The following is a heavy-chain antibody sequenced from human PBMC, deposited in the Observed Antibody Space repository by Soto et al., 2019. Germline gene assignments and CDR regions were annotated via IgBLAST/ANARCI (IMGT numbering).Heavy chain of an antibody. CDR2: ISGNGNNT. J-gene: IGHJ3*02. V-gene: IGHV3-64*01. CDR3: ARERYCSSVSCPTGAFDI. CDR1: GFTFSSYA. D-gene: IGHD2-2*01. Sequence: EVQLVESGGGLVQPGGSQRLSCAASGFTFSSYAMHWVRQAPGKGLEYVSAISGNGNNTYYANSVKGRFTISRDNSKNTLYLQMGSLRAEDMAVYYCARERYCSSVSCPTGAFDIWGQGTMVTVSS.